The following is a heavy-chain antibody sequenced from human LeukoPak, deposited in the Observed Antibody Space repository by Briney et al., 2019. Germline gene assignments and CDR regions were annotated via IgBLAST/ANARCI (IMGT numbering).Heavy chain of an antibody. J-gene: IGHJ4*02. CDR2: IIPIFGTA. CDR1: GYTFTSYA. D-gene: IGHD3-22*01. Sequence: ASVKVSCKASGYTFTSYAMNWVRQAPGQGLEWMGGIIPIFGTANYAQKFQGRVTITTDESTSTAYMELSSLRSEDTAVYYCARSYDSSGYALDYWGQGTLVTVSS. CDR3: ARSYDSSGYALDY. V-gene: IGHV1-69*05.